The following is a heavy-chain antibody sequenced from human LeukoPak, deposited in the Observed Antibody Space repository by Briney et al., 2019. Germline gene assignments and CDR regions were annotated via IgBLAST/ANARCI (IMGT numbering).Heavy chain of an antibody. CDR1: GFTFDDYG. D-gene: IGHD2-15*01. Sequence: PGGSLRLSCAASGFTFDDYGMSWVRQAPGRGLEWVSFIHWNGVSTDYADSVKGRFTISRDNAKNSLYLQMSSLRVEDTALYYCAREDGFCSGGSCYQHWGQGTLVTVSS. J-gene: IGHJ1*01. CDR3: AREDGFCSGGSCYQH. CDR2: IHWNGVST. V-gene: IGHV3-20*04.